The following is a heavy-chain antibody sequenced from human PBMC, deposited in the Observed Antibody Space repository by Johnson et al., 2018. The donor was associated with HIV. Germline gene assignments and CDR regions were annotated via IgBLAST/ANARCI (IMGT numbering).Heavy chain of an antibody. CDR3: TTAFTVTGAFDI. J-gene: IGHJ3*02. Sequence: VQLVESGGGLIQPGGSLRLSCAASGFTVSSNYMSWLRQAPGKGLEWVGRIKSKTDGGTTDYAAPVKGRFTISRDDSKNTLYLQMNSLKTEDTAVYYCTTAFTVTGAFDIWGQGTMVTVSS. V-gene: IGHV3-15*01. CDR2: IKSKTDGGTT. D-gene: IGHD4-17*01. CDR1: GFTVSSNY.